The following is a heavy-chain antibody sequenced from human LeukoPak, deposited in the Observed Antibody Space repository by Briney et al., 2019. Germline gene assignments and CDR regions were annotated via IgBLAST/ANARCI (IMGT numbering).Heavy chain of an antibody. V-gene: IGHV3-23*01. J-gene: IGHJ2*01. D-gene: IGHD3-10*01. CDR3: AKDETYYYGSGSYYKEGPNWYFDL. Sequence: PGGSLRLSCAASGFTFSSCAMSWVRQAPGKGLEWVSAISGSGGSTYYADSVKGRFTISRDNSKNTLYLQMNSLRAEDTAVYYCAKDETYYYGSGSYYKEGPNWYFDLWGRGTLVTVSS. CDR1: GFTFSSCA. CDR2: ISGSGGST.